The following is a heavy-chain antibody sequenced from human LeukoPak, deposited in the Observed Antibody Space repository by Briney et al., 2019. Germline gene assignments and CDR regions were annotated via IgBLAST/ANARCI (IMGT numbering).Heavy chain of an antibody. CDR2: IKSKADGGTT. J-gene: IGHJ4*02. D-gene: IGHD6-13*01. CDR3: ARASGSSELSN. CDR1: GFTFTNAW. V-gene: IGHV3-15*07. Sequence: GGSLRLSCAVSGFTFTNAWMNWVRQAPGQGLEWVGRIKSKADGGTTDYASPVNGRFTISRDDSKNTLFLRMDSLKVDDTAVYYCARASGSSELSNWGQGTLVTVSS.